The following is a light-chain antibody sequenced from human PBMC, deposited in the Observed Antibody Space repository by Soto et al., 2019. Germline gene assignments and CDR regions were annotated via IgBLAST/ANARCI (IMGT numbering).Light chain of an antibody. CDR3: SSYTSSSPS. CDR1: SSDLRYYSY. V-gene: IGLV2-14*03. Sequence: QSVLTQPASVSGSPGQSITISCTGTSSDLRYYSYVSWYQQHPGKAPKLMIYDVTTRPSGVSNRFSGSKSGDTASLTISGLQAEDEDDYYCSSYTSSSPSFGTGTKVTVL. CDR2: DVT. J-gene: IGLJ1*01.